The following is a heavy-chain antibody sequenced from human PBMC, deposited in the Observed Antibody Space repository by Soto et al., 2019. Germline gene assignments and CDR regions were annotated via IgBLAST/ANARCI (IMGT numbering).Heavy chain of an antibody. CDR2: IIPIFETA. Sequence: QVELVQSGPEVKKPGSSVKVSCKASGDTFDIYGFNWVRQAPGEGLEWMGVIIPIFETADYAQKFQGRVSITADKSSSTAYMELGSLTSEDTAVYYCARGGIHFADSSGHAFDSWGQGTLISVTS. CDR3: ARGGIHFADSSGHAFDS. V-gene: IGHV1-69*06. J-gene: IGHJ4*02. CDR1: GDTFDIYG. D-gene: IGHD3-22*01.